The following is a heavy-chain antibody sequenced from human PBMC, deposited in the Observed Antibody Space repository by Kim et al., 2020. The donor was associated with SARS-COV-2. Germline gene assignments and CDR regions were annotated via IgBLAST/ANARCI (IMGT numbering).Heavy chain of an antibody. J-gene: IGHJ4*01. CDR1: GFTFSDYY. CDR3: ARVPVGSSSWYYFDY. Sequence: GGSLRLSCAASGFTFSDYYMTWIRQAPGRGLEWISYISSSTGYTNYADSLKGRCTISRDNAKNSLYLQMNSLRAEDTAVYYCARVPVGSSSWYYFDYWG. V-gene: IGHV3-11*05. CDR2: ISSSTGYT. D-gene: IGHD6-13*01.